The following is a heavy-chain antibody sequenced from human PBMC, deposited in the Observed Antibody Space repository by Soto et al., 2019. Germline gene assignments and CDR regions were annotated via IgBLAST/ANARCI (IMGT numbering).Heavy chain of an antibody. CDR2: TNSDGRTA. Sequence: EVQLVESGGGLVQPGGSLRLSCAASGFTFSNYWMYWVRQAPGKWLLWVSRTNSDGRTASYADSVKGRFTISRDNAKTTLYLQMNSLRAGDTAVYYCARGDCVGGSCDSLAGSFYYYMDVWGKGPTVTV. J-gene: IGHJ6*03. CDR3: ARGDCVGGSCDSLAGSFYYYMDV. CDR1: GFTFSNYW. V-gene: IGHV3-74*01. D-gene: IGHD2-15*01.